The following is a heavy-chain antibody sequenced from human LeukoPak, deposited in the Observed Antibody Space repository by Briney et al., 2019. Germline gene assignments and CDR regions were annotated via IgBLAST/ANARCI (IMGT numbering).Heavy chain of an antibody. CDR3: AKGHSDYGTGFDR. Sequence: GGSLRLSCAASGISFSTYAMSWVRQAPGKGLEWVSTISGTGDSTCYADSVKGRFTISRDNSKNTLYLQMNSPRADDTALYYCAKGHSDYGTGFDRWGQGALVTASS. CDR2: ISGTGDST. J-gene: IGHJ4*02. V-gene: IGHV3-23*01. D-gene: IGHD4-17*01. CDR1: GISFSTYA.